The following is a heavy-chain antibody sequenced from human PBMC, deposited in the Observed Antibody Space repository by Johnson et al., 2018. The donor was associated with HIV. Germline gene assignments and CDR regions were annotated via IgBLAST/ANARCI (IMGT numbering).Heavy chain of an antibody. D-gene: IGHD3-10*01. CDR2: ISYDGSDK. J-gene: IGHJ3*01. V-gene: IGHV3-30*19. Sequence: QVQLVESRGGVVQPGGSLRLSCAASGFTFSSYGMHWVRQAPGKGLEWVAVISYDGSDKYYADSVKGRFTISRDNSRNTLYLQMTSLRQDDTAVYSCYCTDHVGAGSESKGTFDAWGQWTMVTVSS. CDR1: GFTFSSYG. CDR3: YCTDHVGAGSESKGTFDA.